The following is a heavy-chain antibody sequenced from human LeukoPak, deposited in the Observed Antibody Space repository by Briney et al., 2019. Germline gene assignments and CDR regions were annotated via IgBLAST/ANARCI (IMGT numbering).Heavy chain of an antibody. Sequence: PGGSLRLSCAASGFTFSSYAMSWVRQAPGKGLEWVSAISGSGGSTYYADSVKGRFTISRDNSNNTLYLQMNSLRAEDTAVYYCATLGPYCSSTSCPFDYWGQGTLVTVSS. V-gene: IGHV3-23*01. D-gene: IGHD2-2*01. CDR3: ATLGPYCSSTSCPFDY. J-gene: IGHJ4*02. CDR1: GFTFSSYA. CDR2: ISGSGGST.